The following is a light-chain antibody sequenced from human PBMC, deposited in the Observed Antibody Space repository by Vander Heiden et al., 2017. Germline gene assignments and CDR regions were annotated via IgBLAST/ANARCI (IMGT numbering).Light chain of an antibody. CDR1: SSDVGGYNY. Sequence: QSALTQPSSVSESPGQSTTISCTGTSSDVGGYNYVSWYQQHPGKAAKLLINDVSDRPSDISNRFSGSKSGNTASLTISGLQAEDEADYYCSSYSSSGTLVFGGGTKLTVL. CDR2: DVS. J-gene: IGLJ2*01. V-gene: IGLV2-14*01. CDR3: SSYSSSGTLV.